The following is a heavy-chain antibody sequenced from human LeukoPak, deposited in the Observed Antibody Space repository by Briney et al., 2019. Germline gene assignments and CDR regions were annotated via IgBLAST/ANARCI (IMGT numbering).Heavy chain of an antibody. V-gene: IGHV4-59*01. CDR1: GGSISPYY. D-gene: IGHD6-19*01. Sequence: SETLSLTCTVSGGSISPYYWSWIRQPPGKGLEWIGYIYYTGSTNYNPSLKSRVTISVDTSKNQFSLNLISVTAADTAVYYCARVLPYSSGWGVDYWGQGALVTVSS. CDR3: ARVLPYSSGWGVDY. CDR2: IYYTGST. J-gene: IGHJ4*02.